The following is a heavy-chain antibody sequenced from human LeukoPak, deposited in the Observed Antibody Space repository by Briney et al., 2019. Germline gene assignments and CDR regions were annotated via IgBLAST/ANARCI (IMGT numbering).Heavy chain of an antibody. Sequence: GGSLRLSCAASGFTFSSYSMNWVRQAPGKGLEWLSSISGSSSYIFYADSVKGRLTISRDNARNSLFLQLNSLRAEDTAVYYCARVSAGVIGMKDAFDIWGQGTMVTVSS. CDR2: ISGSSSYI. CDR1: GFTFSSYS. CDR3: ARVSAGVIGMKDAFDI. V-gene: IGHV3-21*01. D-gene: IGHD3-16*02. J-gene: IGHJ3*02.